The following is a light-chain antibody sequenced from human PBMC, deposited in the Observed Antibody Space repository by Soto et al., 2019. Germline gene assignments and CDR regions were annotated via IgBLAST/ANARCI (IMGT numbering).Light chain of an antibody. Sequence: EIVLTQSPATLSLSPGERAILSCRASQRVSSYLAWYQQKPGQAPRLLIYDASTRATGIPARFSGSGSGTDFTLTISSLEPEDFAVYYCQQRSNWPPEITFGQGTRLEIK. CDR2: DAS. CDR3: QQRSNWPPEIT. J-gene: IGKJ5*01. V-gene: IGKV3-11*01. CDR1: QRVSSY.